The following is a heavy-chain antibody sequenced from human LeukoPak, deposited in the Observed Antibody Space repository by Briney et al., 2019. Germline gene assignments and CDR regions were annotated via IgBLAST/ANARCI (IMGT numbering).Heavy chain of an antibody. D-gene: IGHD6-13*01. CDR1: GGTFSSYA. CDR3: ARGIAAAGTGNHFDY. V-gene: IGHV1-69*04. J-gene: IGHJ4*02. CDR2: IIPILGIA. Sequence: ASVKVSCKASGGTFSSYAISWVRQAPGQGLEWMGRIIPILGIANYAQKFQGRVTITADKPTSTAYMELSSLRSEDTAVYYCARGIAAAGTGNHFDYWGQGTLVTVSS.